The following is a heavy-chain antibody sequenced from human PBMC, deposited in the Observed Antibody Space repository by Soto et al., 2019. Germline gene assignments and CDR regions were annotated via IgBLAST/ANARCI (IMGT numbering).Heavy chain of an antibody. CDR2: INAGNGNT. D-gene: IGHD6-13*01. Sequence: QVQLVQSGAEVKKPGASVKVSCKASGYTFTSYAMHWVRQAPGQRLEWMGWINAGNGNTKYSQKFQGRVTITRDTSASTAYMELSSLRSEDTAVYYCARRVSAAAGSWFDPWGQGTLVTVSS. CDR3: ARRVSAAAGSWFDP. CDR1: GYTFTSYA. V-gene: IGHV1-3*01. J-gene: IGHJ5*02.